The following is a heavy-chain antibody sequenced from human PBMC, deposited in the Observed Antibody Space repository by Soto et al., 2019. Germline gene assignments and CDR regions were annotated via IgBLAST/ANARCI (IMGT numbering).Heavy chain of an antibody. J-gene: IGHJ4*02. Sequence: EVQLLESGGGLVQPGGSLRLSCAASGFTFSSYAMSWVRQAPGKGLEWVSAISANDGSTYYADSVKGRFTTSRDDSRNTVHLQMYSLRAEDTAVYYCAIGIRHTLYYGDYVLDYLVQGTLVTVSS. CDR1: GFTFSSYA. V-gene: IGHV3-23*01. CDR2: ISANDGST. D-gene: IGHD4-17*01. CDR3: AIGIRHTLYYGDYVLDY.